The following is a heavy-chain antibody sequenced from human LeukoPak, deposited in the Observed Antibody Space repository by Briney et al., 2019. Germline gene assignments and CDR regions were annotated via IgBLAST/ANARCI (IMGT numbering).Heavy chain of an antibody. D-gene: IGHD6-6*01. CDR3: ARDRQLGEIDY. Sequence: ASVKPSCKPSVGTCSSYAISWVRKAPGPGLEWMGRIIAILGIANYAKKFQGRVTITAHKSTSTAYLELSSLRSEDTAVYYCARDRQLGEIDYWGQGTLVSVSS. J-gene: IGHJ4*02. CDR1: VGTCSSYA. CDR2: IIAILGIA. V-gene: IGHV1-69*04.